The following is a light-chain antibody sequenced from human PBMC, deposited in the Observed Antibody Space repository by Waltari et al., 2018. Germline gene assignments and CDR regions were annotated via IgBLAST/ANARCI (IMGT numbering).Light chain of an antibody. J-gene: IGLJ2*01. Sequence: QSALTQPASVSGSPGQSITISCTGTNNDIGVFNYVSWYQQHPGKAPQLLIYEVSSRPSGVSHRFSGSKSGNTASLTITGLQAEDEAEYFCSSFTSSSTLIVFGGGTKVAVL. CDR1: NNDIGVFNY. CDR3: SSFTSSSTLIV. CDR2: EVS. V-gene: IGLV2-14*01.